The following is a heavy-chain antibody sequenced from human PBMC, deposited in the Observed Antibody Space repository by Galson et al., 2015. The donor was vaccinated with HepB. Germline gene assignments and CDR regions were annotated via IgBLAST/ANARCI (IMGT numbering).Heavy chain of an antibody. V-gene: IGHV3-66*01. CDR1: GFTVSSNY. Sequence: SLRLSCAASGFTVSSNYMSWVRQAPGKGLEWVSVIYSGGSTYYADSVKGRFTISRDNSKNTLYLQMNSLRAEDTAVYYCAREGGVAAAGNYYYYGMDVWGQGTTVTVSS. CDR3: AREGGVAAAGNYYYYGMDV. CDR2: IYSGGST. J-gene: IGHJ6*02. D-gene: IGHD6-13*01.